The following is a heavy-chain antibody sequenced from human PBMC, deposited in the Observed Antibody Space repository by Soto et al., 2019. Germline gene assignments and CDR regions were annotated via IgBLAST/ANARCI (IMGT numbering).Heavy chain of an antibody. Sequence: EVQLVESGGGLVQPGGSLRLSCAASGFTFSSYSMNWVRQAPGKGLEWISYISSSTSTTYHADSVKGRSTISRDNANNSLYLQMNSLRAEDTAVYYCARDAYGDYLFDYWGQGTLVTVSS. D-gene: IGHD4-17*01. CDR1: GFTFSSYS. V-gene: IGHV3-48*01. CDR2: ISSSTSTT. CDR3: ARDAYGDYLFDY. J-gene: IGHJ4*02.